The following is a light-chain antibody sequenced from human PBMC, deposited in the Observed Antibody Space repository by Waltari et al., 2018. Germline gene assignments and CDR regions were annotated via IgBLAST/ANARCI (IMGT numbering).Light chain of an antibody. J-gene: IGLJ3*02. CDR3: SSYAGSGSPRV. Sequence: QSALIQPASVSGSPGQSTPLSCTETNSDVGSYNLFSWYQQHPGKAPKFLIYEGSKRPSGVSYRFSGSKSGNTASLTISGLQADDEADYYCSSYAGSGSPRVFGGGTKLTVL. CDR1: NSDVGSYNL. CDR2: EGS. V-gene: IGLV2-23*01.